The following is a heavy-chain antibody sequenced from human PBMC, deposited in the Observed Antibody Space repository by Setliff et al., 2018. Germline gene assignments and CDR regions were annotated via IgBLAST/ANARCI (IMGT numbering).Heavy chain of an antibody. D-gene: IGHD3-22*01. CDR3: TRAYYYDSSGSLSPDY. J-gene: IGHJ4*02. V-gene: IGHV3-49*03. CDR1: GFTFGDYA. CDR2: IRGKPYGGTT. Sequence: GGSLRLSCTASGFTFGDYAMSWLRQAPGKGLEWVGFIRGKPYGGTTEYAASVKGRFTISRDDSKSIAYLQMNSLKTEDTAVYYCTRAYYYDSSGSLSPDYWGQGALVTVSS.